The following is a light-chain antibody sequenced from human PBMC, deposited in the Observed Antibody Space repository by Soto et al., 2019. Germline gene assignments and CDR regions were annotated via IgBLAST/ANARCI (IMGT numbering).Light chain of an antibody. CDR2: EVN. CDR3: LAYAGRTTLL. CDR1: SRDIGGYDF. Sequence: LTQPPSASGSPGQSVTISCTGTSRDIGGYDFVSWYQQYPGKAPQLIISEVNQRPSGVPDRFSGSKSGNTASLTVSGLQSEDEADYYCLAYAGRTTLLFGTGTKVTVL. J-gene: IGLJ1*01. V-gene: IGLV2-8*01.